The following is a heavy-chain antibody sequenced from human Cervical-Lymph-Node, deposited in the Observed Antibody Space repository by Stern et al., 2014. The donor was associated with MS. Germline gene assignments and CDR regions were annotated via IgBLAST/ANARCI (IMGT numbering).Heavy chain of an antibody. CDR1: GFTFDDCA. D-gene: IGHD3-16*02. J-gene: IGHJ4*02. Sequence: VQLVVSGGGSVQPGRSLRLSCAASGFTFDDCAMHWVRQAPGEGLEWVSGISWNSNNIGYADSVRGRFTISRDNAKNSLYLQMNGLRPEDTALYYCAKDISERHYYFDSWGEGTLVTVSS. CDR3: AKDISERHYYFDS. CDR2: ISWNSNNI. V-gene: IGHV3-9*01.